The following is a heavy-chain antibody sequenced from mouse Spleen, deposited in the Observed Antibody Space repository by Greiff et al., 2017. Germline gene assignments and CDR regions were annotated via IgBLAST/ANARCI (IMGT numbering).Heavy chain of an antibody. D-gene: IGHD2-1*01. V-gene: IGHV2-9-1*01. CDR1: GFSLTSYG. CDR2: IWSGGGT. J-gene: IGHJ1*01. CDR3: ARDGNWYFDV. Sequence: VQLQQSGPGLVQPSQSLSITCTVSGFSLTSYGVHWVRQPPGKGLEWLGVIWSGGGTNSNSALKARLSISKDNSKSQVFLKLNSLQTDDTARYYCARDGNWYFDVWGAGTTVTVSS.